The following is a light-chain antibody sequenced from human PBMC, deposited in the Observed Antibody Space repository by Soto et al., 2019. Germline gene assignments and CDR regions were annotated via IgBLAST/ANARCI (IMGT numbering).Light chain of an antibody. CDR2: EVS. Sequence: QSVLTQPAFVSGSPGQAISISCTGTSSDVGGYNYVSWYQQHPGKAPELIIYEVSNRPTGVSDRFSGSKSDNTASLTISGLQAEDEADYYCSSYTSSDTMVFGGGTKLTVL. CDR1: SSDVGGYNY. J-gene: IGLJ2*01. CDR3: SSYTSSDTMV. V-gene: IGLV2-14*01.